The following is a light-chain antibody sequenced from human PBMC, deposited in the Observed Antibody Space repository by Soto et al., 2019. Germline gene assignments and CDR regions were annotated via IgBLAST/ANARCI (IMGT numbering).Light chain of an antibody. Sequence: VLTQSPGTLSLSPGERATLSCRAGQSVRSTYLAWYQQKPGQAPRLLIYGGSNRATGIPDRFSGSGSGTDFTLTISRLEPEDSAVYYCQQYDNSPMYTCGQGTKLEIK. CDR3: QQYDNSPMYT. V-gene: IGKV3-20*01. CDR1: QSVRSTY. J-gene: IGKJ2*01. CDR2: GGS.